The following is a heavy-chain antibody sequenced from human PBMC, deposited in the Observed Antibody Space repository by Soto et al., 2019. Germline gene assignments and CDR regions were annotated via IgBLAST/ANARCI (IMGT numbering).Heavy chain of an antibody. J-gene: IGHJ6*02. Sequence: QVQLVQSGAEVKKPGASVKVSCKASGYTFTSYGISWVRQAPGQGLEWMGWISAYNGNTNYAQKLQGRVTMTTDTSTSTAYMELRSLRSVDTAVYYCARPFPIAARPAPYYGMDVWGQGTTVTVSS. CDR2: ISAYNGNT. CDR1: GYTFTSYG. CDR3: ARPFPIAARPAPYYGMDV. V-gene: IGHV1-18*01. D-gene: IGHD6-6*01.